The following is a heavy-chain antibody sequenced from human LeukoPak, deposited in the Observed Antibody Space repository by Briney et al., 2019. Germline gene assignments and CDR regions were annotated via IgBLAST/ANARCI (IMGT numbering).Heavy chain of an antibody. D-gene: IGHD4-23*01. CDR3: ARRPLYSGNSYYFDY. CDR2: IYPGDSDT. J-gene: IGHJ4*02. V-gene: IGHV5-51*01. Sequence: GESLKISCKGSEYSFSGYWIGWVRQLPGKGLEWIGMIYPGDSDTRYSPSLQGQVTISADKSTSTAYLQWSSLKASDTAIYYCARRPLYSGNSYYFDYWGQGTLVTVSS. CDR1: EYSFSGYW.